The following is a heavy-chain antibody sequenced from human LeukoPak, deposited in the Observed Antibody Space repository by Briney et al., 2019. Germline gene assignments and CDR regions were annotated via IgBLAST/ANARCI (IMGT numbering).Heavy chain of an antibody. Sequence: GGSLRLSCAASGFTFSSYAMSWVRQAPGKGLEWVSAISGSGSSTYYADSVKGRFTISRDNSRNTLWLQMNSLRAEDTAVYYCALAAAGNAGYWGQGTLVTVSS. CDR1: GFTFSSYA. V-gene: IGHV3-23*01. CDR3: ALAAAGNAGY. J-gene: IGHJ4*02. CDR2: ISGSGSST. D-gene: IGHD6-13*01.